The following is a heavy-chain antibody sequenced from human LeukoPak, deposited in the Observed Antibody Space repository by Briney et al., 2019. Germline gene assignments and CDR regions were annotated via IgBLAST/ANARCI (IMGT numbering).Heavy chain of an antibody. CDR2: ISYTGST. D-gene: IGHD3-9*01. V-gene: IGHV4-59*08. CDR1: GGSISSYY. J-gene: IGHJ5*02. Sequence: PSETLSLTCTVSGGSISSYYWSWIRQPPGKGLEWIGYISYTGSTTYNPSLKSRVTIVRDTSKNQFSLRLTSETAADTAMYFCARGPNTSAYGYNKLDPWGQGTLVTVSS. CDR3: ARGPNTSAYGYNKLDP.